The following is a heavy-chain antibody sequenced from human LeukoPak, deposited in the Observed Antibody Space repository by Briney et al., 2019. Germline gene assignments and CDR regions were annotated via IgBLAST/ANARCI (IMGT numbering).Heavy chain of an antibody. D-gene: IGHD3-22*01. V-gene: IGHV3-23*01. CDR3: AKRGVVIRVILVGFHKEAYYFDS. CDR2: IIDNGRTT. J-gene: IGHJ4*02. CDR1: GITLSNYG. Sequence: PRRSLRLSFAISGITLSNYGMTCVRQAPRKWLELVAAIIDNGRTTNYADSVKGRFTISRDNPRKTLYLQMNGLRAEDTAVYFCAKRGVVIRVILVGFHKEAYYFDSWGQGALVTVSS.